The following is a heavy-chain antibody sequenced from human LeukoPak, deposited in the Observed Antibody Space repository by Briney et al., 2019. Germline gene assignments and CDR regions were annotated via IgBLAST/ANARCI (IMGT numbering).Heavy chain of an antibody. Sequence: RGSLRLSCAASGFTFSNYWMSWVRQAPGKGLEWVANIKQDGSEKYYIDSVKGRFTISRDNAKNSLYLQMNSLRVEEAAVYYCASMKSWGTYSSFDYWGQGTLVTVSS. CDR3: ASMKSWGTYSSFDY. D-gene: IGHD3-16*01. CDR2: IKQDGSEK. V-gene: IGHV3-7*01. CDR1: GFTFSNYW. J-gene: IGHJ4*02.